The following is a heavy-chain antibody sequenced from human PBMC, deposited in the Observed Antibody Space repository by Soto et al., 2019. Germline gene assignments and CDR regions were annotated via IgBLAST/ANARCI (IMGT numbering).Heavy chain of an antibody. V-gene: IGHV3-23*01. CDR3: ARADSGGSKLGFDY. Sequence: EVQLLESGGGLVQPGGSLRLSCAASGFTFSSHGMSWVRQAPGKGPEWVSAISGSALSTYFADSIKGRFTISRDNSKNTLFLQMNSLRAEDTAVYYCARADSGGSKLGFDYWGQGTLVTDSS. CDR2: ISGSALST. CDR1: GFTFSSHG. D-gene: IGHD4-17*01. J-gene: IGHJ4*02.